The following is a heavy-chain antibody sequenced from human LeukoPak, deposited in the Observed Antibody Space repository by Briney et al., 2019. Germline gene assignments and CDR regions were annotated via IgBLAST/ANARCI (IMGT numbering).Heavy chain of an antibody. J-gene: IGHJ3*02. Sequence: SETLSLTCTVSGGSISSYHWSWIRQPPGMGLEWIGLIYYTGSTNYNPSLKSRVTMSVDTSKNQLSLKLSSVTAADTAVYYCARHSASRVLDIWGQGTMVTVSS. V-gene: IGHV4-59*08. CDR2: IYYTGST. D-gene: IGHD1-26*01. CDR1: GGSISSYH. CDR3: ARHSASRVLDI.